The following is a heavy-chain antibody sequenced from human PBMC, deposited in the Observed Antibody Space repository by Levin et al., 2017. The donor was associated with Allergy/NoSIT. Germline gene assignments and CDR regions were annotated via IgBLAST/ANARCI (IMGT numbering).Heavy chain of an antibody. Sequence: GGSLRLSCAASGFTFSSYAMTWVRQAPGKGLEWVSGISAGGGSTYYADSVKGRFTISRDNSKNTLYLQMNSLRAEDTAVYYCGKALNSRPRAFDIWGQGTMVTVSS. J-gene: IGHJ3*02. D-gene: IGHD4-23*01. CDR3: GKALNSRPRAFDI. CDR2: ISAGGGST. V-gene: IGHV3-23*01. CDR1: GFTFSSYA.